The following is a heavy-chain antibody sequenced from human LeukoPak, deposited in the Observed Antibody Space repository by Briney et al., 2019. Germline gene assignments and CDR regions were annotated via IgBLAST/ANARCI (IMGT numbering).Heavy chain of an antibody. D-gene: IGHD1-26*01. V-gene: IGHV3-30-3*01. J-gene: IGHJ3*02. CDR3: ARSWEIRDAFDI. CDR2: ISYDGSNK. Sequence: GVSLRLSCAASGFTFSSYAMHWVRQAPGKGLEWVAVISYDGSNKYYADSVKGRFTISRDNSKNTLYLQMNSLRAEDTAVYYCARSWEIRDAFDIWGQGTMVTVSS. CDR1: GFTFSSYA.